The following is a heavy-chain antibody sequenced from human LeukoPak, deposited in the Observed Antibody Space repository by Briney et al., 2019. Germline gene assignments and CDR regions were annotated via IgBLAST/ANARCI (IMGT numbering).Heavy chain of an antibody. V-gene: IGHV4-61*02. CDR1: GGSISSGSYY. CDR3: ARDQWELPGEYWFDP. Sequence: PSETLSLTCTVSGGSISSGSYYWSWIRQPAGKGLEWIGRIYTSGSTNYNPSLKSRVTISVDTSKNQFSLKLNSVTAADTAVYYCARDQWELPGEYWFDPWGQGTLVTVSS. J-gene: IGHJ5*02. CDR2: IYTSGST. D-gene: IGHD1-26*01.